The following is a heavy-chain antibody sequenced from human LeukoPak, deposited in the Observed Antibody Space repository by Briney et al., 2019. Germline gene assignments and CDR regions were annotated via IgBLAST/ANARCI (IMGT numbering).Heavy chain of an antibody. D-gene: IGHD3-10*01. CDR1: GYSISSGYY. CDR3: ARIYYYGSGRPYYFDY. CDR2: IYHSGST. Sequence: SETLSLTCTVSGYSISSGYYWGWIQQPPGKGLEWIGSIYHSGSTYYNPSLKSRVTISVDTSKNQFSLKLSSVTAADTAVYYCARIYYYGSGRPYYFDYWGQGTLVTVSS. J-gene: IGHJ4*02. V-gene: IGHV4-38-2*02.